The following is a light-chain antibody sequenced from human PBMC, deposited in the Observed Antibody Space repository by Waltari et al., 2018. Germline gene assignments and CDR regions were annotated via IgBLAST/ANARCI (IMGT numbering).Light chain of an antibody. CDR1: QSISSY. Sequence: DIQMTHSPSSLSASVCDRVTITCRASQSISSYLNWYQQKPGNDPKLLIYAASTLQRGVTSRFSGSGSGTAFTLTISSLQPEDFATYYCQQSYSTPYTFGQGTKLEIK. CDR2: AAS. CDR3: QQSYSTPYT. J-gene: IGKJ2*01. V-gene: IGKV1-39*01.